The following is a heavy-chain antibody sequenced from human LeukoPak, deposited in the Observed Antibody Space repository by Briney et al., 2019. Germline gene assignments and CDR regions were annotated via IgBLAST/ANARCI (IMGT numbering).Heavy chain of an antibody. CDR1: GASISSYF. CDR2: ISNIGST. D-gene: IGHD5-18*01. CDR3: TRDRSALDT. J-gene: IGHJ3*01. V-gene: IGHV4-59*01. Sequence: SETLSLTCTVSGASISSYFWTWIRQSPGKGLEWIGYISNIGSTNYNPSLKSRVTISGDASKNQFSLKLNSVTAADTAVYYCTRDRSALDTWGQGTMVTVSS.